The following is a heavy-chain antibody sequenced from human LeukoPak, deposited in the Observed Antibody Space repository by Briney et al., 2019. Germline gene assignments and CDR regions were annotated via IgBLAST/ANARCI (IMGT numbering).Heavy chain of an antibody. CDR2: IYYSGST. Sequence: PSETLSLTCTVSGGSISSYHWSWIRQPPGKGLEWIGYIYYSGSTNYNPSLKSRVTISVDTSKNQFSLKLSSVTAADTAVYYCARDGTSGYSYGYYYGMDVWGQGTTVTVSS. CDR1: GGSISSYH. V-gene: IGHV4-59*01. D-gene: IGHD5-18*01. CDR3: ARDGTSGYSYGYYYGMDV. J-gene: IGHJ6*02.